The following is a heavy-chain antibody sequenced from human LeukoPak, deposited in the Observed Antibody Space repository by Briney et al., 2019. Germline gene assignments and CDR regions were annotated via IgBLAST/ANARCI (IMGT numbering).Heavy chain of an antibody. CDR2: ISSGSTYI. D-gene: IGHD2-2*01. Sequence: PGGSLRLSCAASGFTFSRYSMNWVRQAPGKGLEWVSSISSGSTYIYYADSVKGRFTISRDNAENSLLPQMNSLRAEDTAVYYCARGAQIVVTPAAQARPGPSGIDYWGQGTLVTVPS. J-gene: IGHJ4*02. CDR3: ARGAQIVVTPAAQARPGPSGIDY. CDR1: GFTFSRYS. V-gene: IGHV3-21*01.